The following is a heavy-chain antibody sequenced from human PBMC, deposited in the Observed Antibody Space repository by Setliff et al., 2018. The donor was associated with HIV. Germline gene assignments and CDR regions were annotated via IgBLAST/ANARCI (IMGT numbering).Heavy chain of an antibody. CDR3: ARVFPPIRGAPFGTPPGAFDI. CDR1: GGSMSTFY. J-gene: IGHJ3*02. V-gene: IGHV4-4*07. Sequence: SETLSLTCSVSGGSMSTFYWSWIRQPAGKGLEWIGRIYTSGSTIYNPSLRSRFTMSVDTSTNQFSLKLNSVTAADPAVYYCARVFPPIRGAPFGTPPGAFDIWGQGTMVTVS. D-gene: IGHD2-15*01. CDR2: IYTSGST.